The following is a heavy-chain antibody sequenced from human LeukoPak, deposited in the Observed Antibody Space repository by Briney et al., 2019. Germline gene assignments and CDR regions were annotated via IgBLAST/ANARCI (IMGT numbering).Heavy chain of an antibody. Sequence: SVNVSCMASGGTFSSYAISWVRQAPGQGLEWMGRIIPIFGIANYAQKFQGRVTITADKSTSTAYMELSSLRSEDTAVYYCASITTYPEGPYWGQGTLVTVSS. CDR3: ASITTYPEGPY. D-gene: IGHD3-3*01. CDR2: IIPIFGIA. V-gene: IGHV1-69*04. CDR1: GGTFSSYA. J-gene: IGHJ4*02.